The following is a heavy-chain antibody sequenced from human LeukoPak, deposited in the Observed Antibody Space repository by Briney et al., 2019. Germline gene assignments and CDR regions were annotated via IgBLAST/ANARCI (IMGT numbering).Heavy chain of an antibody. CDR2: ISGSGGST. CDR3: AKDPRPGIAVAGHFDY. Sequence: NPGGSLRLSCAASGFTFSSYAMSWVRQAPGKGLEWVSAISGSGGSTYYADSVKGRFTISRDNSKNTLYLQMNSLRAEDTAVYYCAKDPRPGIAVAGHFDYWDQGTLVTVSS. V-gene: IGHV3-23*01. D-gene: IGHD6-19*01. J-gene: IGHJ4*02. CDR1: GFTFSSYA.